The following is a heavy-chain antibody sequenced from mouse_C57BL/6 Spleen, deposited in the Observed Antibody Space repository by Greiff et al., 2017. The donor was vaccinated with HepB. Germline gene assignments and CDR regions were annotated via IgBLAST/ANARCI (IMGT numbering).Heavy chain of an antibody. V-gene: IGHV5-17*01. CDR3: ARSSNYENFAY. CDR1: GFTLSDYG. Sequence: EVMLVVSGGGLVKPGGSLKLSCAASGFTLSDYGMHWVRQAPEKGLEWVAYISSGSSTIYYADTVKGRFTISRDNAKNTLFLQMTSLRSEDTAMYYCARSSNYENFAYWGQGTLVTVSA. CDR2: ISSGSSTI. J-gene: IGHJ3*01. D-gene: IGHD2-5*01.